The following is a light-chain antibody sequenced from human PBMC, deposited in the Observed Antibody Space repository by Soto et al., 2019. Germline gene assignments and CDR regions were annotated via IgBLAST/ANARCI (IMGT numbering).Light chain of an antibody. CDR1: QSVSSN. V-gene: IGKV3-15*01. Sequence: EIVMTQSPATLSVSPGERATLSCRASQSVSSNLAWYQQKPGQAPRLLIYGASTRATGIPARLSGSGSGTEFTRTISSLQSADFAVYYCEQYNNWPPGTFGQGTEVEIK. J-gene: IGKJ1*01. CDR3: EQYNNWPPGT. CDR2: GAS.